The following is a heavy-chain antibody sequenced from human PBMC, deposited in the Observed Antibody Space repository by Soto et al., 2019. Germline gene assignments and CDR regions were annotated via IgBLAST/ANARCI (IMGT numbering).Heavy chain of an antibody. Sequence: WVAVISYDGSNKYYADSVKGRFTISRDNSKNTLYLQMNSLRAEDTAVYYCAKGLWFGELPFDAFDIWGQGTMVTVSS. J-gene: IGHJ3*02. CDR2: ISYDGSNK. CDR3: AKGLWFGELPFDAFDI. D-gene: IGHD3-10*01. V-gene: IGHV3-30*18.